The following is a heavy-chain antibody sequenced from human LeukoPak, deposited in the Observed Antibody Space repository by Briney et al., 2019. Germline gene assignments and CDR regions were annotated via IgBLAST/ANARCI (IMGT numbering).Heavy chain of an antibody. CDR1: GFTFSTYW. D-gene: IGHD2-15*01. V-gene: IGHV3-7*01. J-gene: IGHJ4*02. CDR2: IKQDGSDK. CDR3: ARVRCSGNSCFPDY. Sequence: GGSLRLSCAASGFTFSTYWMSWVRQAPGKGLEWVANIKQDGSDKYYVDSVKGRFTISRDNAKNSLFLQMNSLRAEDTAVYYCARVRCSGNSCFPDYWGQGTLVTVSS.